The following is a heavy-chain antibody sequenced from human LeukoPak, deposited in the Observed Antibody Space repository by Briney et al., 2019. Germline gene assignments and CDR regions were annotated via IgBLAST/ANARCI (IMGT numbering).Heavy chain of an antibody. CDR3: AGLRVVSSAWFYLDY. Sequence: PSETLSLTCTVSGGSISSSSYYWGWIRQPPGKGLEWIGSIYYSGTTYYNPSLKSRVIISVGTSKNQFSLKSSSVTAADTAVYYCAGLRVVSSAWFYLDYWGQGTLVTVSS. CDR1: GGSISSSSYY. D-gene: IGHD6-19*01. V-gene: IGHV4-39*01. CDR2: IYYSGTT. J-gene: IGHJ4*02.